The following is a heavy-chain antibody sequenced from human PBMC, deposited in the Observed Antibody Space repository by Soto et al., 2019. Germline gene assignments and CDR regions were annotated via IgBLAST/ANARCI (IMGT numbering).Heavy chain of an antibody. Sequence: TLSLTCAVSGDSISSSFWWSWVRQPPGKGLEWIGEIYHTESTVYNPSLKSRVTISVDKSKNQFSLNLDSVTAADTAVYYCARYDFGTFDYWGRGILVTVSS. CDR1: GDSISSSFW. J-gene: IGHJ4*02. CDR3: ARYDFGTFDY. CDR2: IYHTEST. V-gene: IGHV4-4*02. D-gene: IGHD4-17*01.